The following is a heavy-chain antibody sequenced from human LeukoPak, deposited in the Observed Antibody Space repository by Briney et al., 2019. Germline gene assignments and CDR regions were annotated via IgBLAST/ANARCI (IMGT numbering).Heavy chain of an antibody. J-gene: IGHJ5*02. D-gene: IGHD5-18*01. Sequence: SETLSLTCTFSGGSISSYYWSWIRQPPGKGLEWIGYIYTSGSTNYNPSLKSRVTISVDTSKNQFSLKLSSVTAADTAVYYCARRGSYKNWFDPWGQGTLVTVSS. CDR2: IYTSGST. V-gene: IGHV4-4*09. CDR1: GGSISSYY. CDR3: ARRGSYKNWFDP.